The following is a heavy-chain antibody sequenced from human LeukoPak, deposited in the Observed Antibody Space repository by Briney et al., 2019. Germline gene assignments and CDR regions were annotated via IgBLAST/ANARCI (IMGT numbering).Heavy chain of an antibody. Sequence: SETLSLTCSVTGVSISSYYWSWIRQPPGKGLEWIGYMHYSGSTAYNPSLKSRASISLDTSQNQFSLKLSSVTAADTAVYYCARLGGNSADFDYWGQGTLVTVSS. D-gene: IGHD4-23*01. CDR2: MHYSGST. V-gene: IGHV4-59*08. CDR3: ARLGGNSADFDY. J-gene: IGHJ4*02. CDR1: GVSISSYY.